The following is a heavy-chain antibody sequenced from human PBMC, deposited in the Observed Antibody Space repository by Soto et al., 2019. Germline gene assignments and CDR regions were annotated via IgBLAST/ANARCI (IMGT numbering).Heavy chain of an antibody. D-gene: IGHD1-26*01. CDR1: GFTFSNYN. CDR2: ISSSSSYT. Sequence: EVQLVESGGGLVKPGGSLRLSCAASGFTFSNYNMNWVRQAPGKGLEWVSSISSSSSYTYYADSVKGRFTISRDNAQNSLYLQMNSLRDEDSAVYYCARQEGSHLCWTFALWGRGILVTVYS. V-gene: IGHV3-21*01. J-gene: IGHJ2*01. CDR3: ARQEGSHLCWTFAL.